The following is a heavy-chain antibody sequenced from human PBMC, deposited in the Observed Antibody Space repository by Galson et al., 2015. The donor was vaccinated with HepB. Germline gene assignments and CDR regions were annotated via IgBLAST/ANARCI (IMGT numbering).Heavy chain of an antibody. CDR2: ISYDGSEI. V-gene: IGHV3-30*04. CDR1: GFSISNYA. J-gene: IGHJ4*02. CDR3: ARDRLGAASSTGGFDL. Sequence: SLRLSCAASGFSISNYAFNWVRQAPGKGLEWVASISYDGSEIYYADSVKGRFTISGDRSMNTLYLQMNTLRTEDTALYYCARDRLGAASSTGGFDLWGQGTLVTVSS. D-gene: IGHD6-13*01.